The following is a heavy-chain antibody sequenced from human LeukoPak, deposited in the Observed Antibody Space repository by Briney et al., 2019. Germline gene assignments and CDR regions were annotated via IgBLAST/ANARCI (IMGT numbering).Heavy chain of an antibody. V-gene: IGHV1-2*02. D-gene: IGHD6-19*01. CDR3: AIGYSSGWYYFDY. CDR2: INPNSGGT. J-gene: IGHJ4*02. CDR1: GYTFTGYY. Sequence: ASVTVSCKASGYTFTGYYMHWVRQAPGQGLEWMGWINPNSGGTNYAQKFQGRVTMTRDTSISTAYMELSSLRSEDTAVYYCAIGYSSGWYYFDYWGQGTLVTVSS.